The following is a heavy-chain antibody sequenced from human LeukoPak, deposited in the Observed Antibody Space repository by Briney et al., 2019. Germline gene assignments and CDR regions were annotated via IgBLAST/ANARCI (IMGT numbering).Heavy chain of an antibody. CDR3: ARAPPSNGYSYHFDI. Sequence: PGRSLRLSCAASGFTFSSQWMHWVRQAPGKGLVWVSRINRDGSGIIYADSVKGRFTISRDNAKNTLYLQMNSLRAEDTAVYYCARAPPSNGYSYHFDIWGQGTMVTVSS. CDR1: GFTFSSQW. V-gene: IGHV3-74*01. D-gene: IGHD5-18*01. CDR2: INRDGSGI. J-gene: IGHJ3*02.